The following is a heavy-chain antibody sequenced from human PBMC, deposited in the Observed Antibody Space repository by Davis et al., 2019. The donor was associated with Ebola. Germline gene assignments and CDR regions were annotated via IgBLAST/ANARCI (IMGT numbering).Heavy chain of an antibody. Sequence: ASVKVSCKASGYTFTSYYMHWVRQAPGQGLEWMGIINPSGGSTSYAQKFQGRVTMTRDTSTSTVYMELSSLRSEDTAVYYCARGLGLRRFWSGYPPGMDVWGQGTTVTVSS. CDR1: GYTFTSYY. D-gene: IGHD3-3*01. CDR3: ARGLGLRRFWSGYPPGMDV. CDR2: INPSGGST. J-gene: IGHJ6*02. V-gene: IGHV1-46*01.